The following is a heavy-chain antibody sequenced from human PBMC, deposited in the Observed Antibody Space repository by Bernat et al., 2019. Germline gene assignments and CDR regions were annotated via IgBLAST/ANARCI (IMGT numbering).Heavy chain of an antibody. Sequence: EMQLVEPGGGLVKPGWFLRLSCTASGFTFSDFSMNWVRQAPGKGLEWLSYISRISSHIYYADSVKGRFTISRDNAKSTLYLHMNILRADDTAVYYCAGDPADSLTRNWFDPWGQGTLVTVSS. V-gene: IGHV3-21*05. CDR3: AGDPADSLTRNWFDP. J-gene: IGHJ5*02. CDR1: GFTFSDFS. D-gene: IGHD4-4*01. CDR2: ISRISSHI.